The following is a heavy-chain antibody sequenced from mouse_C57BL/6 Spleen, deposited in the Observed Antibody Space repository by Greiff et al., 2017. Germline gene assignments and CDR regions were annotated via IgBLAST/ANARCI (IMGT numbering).Heavy chain of an antibody. CDR1: GYTFTSYW. CDR3: ARWGLWYYFDY. V-gene: IGHV1-7*01. D-gene: IGHD1-1*02. J-gene: IGHJ2*01. CDR2: LNPSSGYT. Sequence: QVQLKESGAELAKPGASVKLSCKASGYTFTSYWMHWVKQRPGKGLEWIGELNPSSGYTKYNQKFKDKATLTADKSSSTAYMQLSSLTYEDSAVYYCARWGLWYYFDYWGQGTTLTVSS.